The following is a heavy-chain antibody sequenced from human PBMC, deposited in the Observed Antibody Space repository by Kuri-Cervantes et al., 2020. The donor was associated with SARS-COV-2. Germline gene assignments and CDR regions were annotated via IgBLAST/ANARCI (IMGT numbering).Heavy chain of an antibody. Sequence: SVKVSCKASGGTFSSYAISWVRQAPGQGLEWTGRIIPILGTANYAQKFQGRVTITADKSTSTAYMELSSLRSEDTAVYYCASRRGYSYGIAVGDAFDIWGQGTMVTVSS. J-gene: IGHJ3*02. D-gene: IGHD5-18*01. CDR3: ASRRGYSYGIAVGDAFDI. CDR1: GGTFSSYA. V-gene: IGHV1-69*04. CDR2: IIPILGTA.